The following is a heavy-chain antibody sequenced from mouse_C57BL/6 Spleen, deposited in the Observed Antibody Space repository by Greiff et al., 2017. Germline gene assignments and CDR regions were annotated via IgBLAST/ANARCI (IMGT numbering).Heavy chain of an antibody. CDR2: IYPGSGNT. J-gene: IGHJ3*01. Sequence: LQESGPELVKPGASVKISCKASGYTFTDYYINWVKQRPGQGLEWIGWIYPGSGNTKYNEKFKGKATLTVDTSSSTAYMQLSSLTSEDSAVYFCARSDDGSSYGFWFAYWGQGTLVTVSA. CDR1: GYTFTDYY. D-gene: IGHD1-1*01. V-gene: IGHV1-84*01. CDR3: ARSDDGSSYGFWFAY.